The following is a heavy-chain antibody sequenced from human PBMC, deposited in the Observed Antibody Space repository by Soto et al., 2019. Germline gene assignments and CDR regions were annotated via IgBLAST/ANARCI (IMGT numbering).Heavy chain of an antibody. D-gene: IGHD6-19*01. V-gene: IGHV3-7*04. CDR3: TGGSGWLQTD. Sequence: EVQLVASGGGLVQPGGSLRLSCADSGFSSSPFWMTWVRQAPGKGLEWVALIKQDGSEELYVDSVKGRFTISRDNAKNSVYLQMDSLRVEDKAVYYCTGGSGWLQTDWGQGNLVTVSS. J-gene: IGHJ4*02. CDR1: GFSSSPFW. CDR2: IKQDGSEE.